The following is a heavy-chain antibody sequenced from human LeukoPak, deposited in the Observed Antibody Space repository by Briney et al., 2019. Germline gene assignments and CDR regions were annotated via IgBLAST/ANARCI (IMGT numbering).Heavy chain of an antibody. CDR3: ARYITMIVSFDY. CDR1: GGSISSSSYY. V-gene: IGHV4-39*07. D-gene: IGHD3-22*01. CDR2: IYYSGST. Sequence: PSETLSLTCTVSGGSISSSSYYWGWIRQPPGKGLEWIGSIYYSGSTYYNPSLKSRVTISVDTSKNQFSLKLSSVTAADTAVYYCARYITMIVSFDYWGQGTLVTVSS. J-gene: IGHJ4*02.